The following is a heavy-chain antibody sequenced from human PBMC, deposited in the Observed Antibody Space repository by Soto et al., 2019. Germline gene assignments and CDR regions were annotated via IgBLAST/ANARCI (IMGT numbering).Heavy chain of an antibody. V-gene: IGHV4-39*01. Sequence: QLQLQESGPGLVKPSETLSLTCTVSGGSISSSSYYWGWIRQPPGKWLEWIGSIYYSGSTYYNPSLKSRVTRAVDTSKNQFSLKLSSVTAADTAVYYCARPATYSSSWYGGYYFDYWGQGTLVTVSS. CDR3: ARPATYSSSWYGGYYFDY. D-gene: IGHD6-13*01. CDR1: GGSISSSSYY. CDR2: IYYSGST. J-gene: IGHJ4*02.